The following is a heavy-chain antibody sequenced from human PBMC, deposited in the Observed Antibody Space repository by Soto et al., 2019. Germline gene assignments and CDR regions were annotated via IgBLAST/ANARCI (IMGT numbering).Heavy chain of an antibody. V-gene: IGHV3-30*18. CDR1: GFTFSSYG. D-gene: IGHD6-19*01. Sequence: QVQLVESGGGVVQPGRSLRLSCAASGFTFSSYGMQWVRQAPGKGLEWVAVISYDGSNKYYADSVKGRFTISRDNSKNTLYLPMKSLRAEDTAVYYCAKDRYLAVAGTIPMAYWGQGTLFTVSS. CDR2: ISYDGSNK. J-gene: IGHJ4*02. CDR3: AKDRYLAVAGTIPMAY.